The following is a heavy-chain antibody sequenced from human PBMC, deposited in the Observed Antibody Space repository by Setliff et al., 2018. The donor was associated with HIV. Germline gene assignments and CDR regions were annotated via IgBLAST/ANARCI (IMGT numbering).Heavy chain of an antibody. V-gene: IGHV3-23*01. J-gene: IGHJ4*02. CDR3: AKELAACGLGYFDS. CDR2: ILSTGERT. CDR1: GFTFSNYA. D-gene: IGHD3-22*01. Sequence: PGGSLRLSCAASGFTFSNYAMSWVRQAPGEGLEWVSAILSTGERTFYADSVKGRFTISRDNSKNTVYLQMNSLRAEDTAEYYCAKELAACGLGYFDSWGRGILVTVSS.